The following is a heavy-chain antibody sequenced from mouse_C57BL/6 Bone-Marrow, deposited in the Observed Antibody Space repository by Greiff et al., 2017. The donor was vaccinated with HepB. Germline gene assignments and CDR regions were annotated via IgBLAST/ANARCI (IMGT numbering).Heavy chain of an antibody. J-gene: IGHJ1*03. Sequence: QVQLQQPGAELVKPGASVKLSCKASGYTFTSYWMHWVKQRPGRGLEWIGRIDPNSGGTKYNEKSKSKATLTVDKPSNTAYMQLSSLTSEYSSVYYCSRPDGYYAYWYFDVWGTGTTVTVSS. V-gene: IGHV1-72*01. CDR1: GYTFTSYW. CDR2: IDPNSGGT. CDR3: SRPDGYYAYWYFDV. D-gene: IGHD2-3*01.